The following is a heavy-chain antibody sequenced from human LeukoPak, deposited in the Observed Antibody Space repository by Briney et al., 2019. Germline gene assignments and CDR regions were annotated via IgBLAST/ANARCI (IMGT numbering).Heavy chain of an antibody. V-gene: IGHV4-31*03. CDR1: GGSISSGGYY. CDR2: IYYSGST. J-gene: IGHJ5*02. CDR3: ARRPAGYSSRRADNWFDP. D-gene: IGHD6-13*01. Sequence: PSQTLSLTCTVSGGSISSGGYYWSWIRQHPGKGLEWIGYIYYSGSTYYNPSLKSRVTISVDTSKNQFSLKLSSVTAADTAVYYCARRPAGYSSRRADNWFDPWGQGTLVTVSS.